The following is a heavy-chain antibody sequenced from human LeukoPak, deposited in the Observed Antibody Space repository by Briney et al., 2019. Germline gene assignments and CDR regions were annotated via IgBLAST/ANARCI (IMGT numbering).Heavy chain of an antibody. CDR1: GFTFSGYG. J-gene: IGHJ3*02. D-gene: IGHD2-8*01. CDR3: AREVGMVYANDAFDI. V-gene: IGHV3-21*01. Sequence: PGGSLRLSCAASGFTFSGYGMHWVRQAPGKGLEWVSSISSSSSYIYYADSVKGRFTISRDNAKNSLYLQMNSLRAEDTAVYYCAREVGMVYANDAFDIWGQGTMVTVSS. CDR2: ISSSSSYI.